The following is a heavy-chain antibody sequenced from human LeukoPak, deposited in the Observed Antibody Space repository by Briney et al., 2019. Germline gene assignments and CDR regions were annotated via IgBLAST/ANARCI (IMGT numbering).Heavy chain of an antibody. D-gene: IGHD6-25*01. CDR1: GGSISSYY. CDR2: IYYSGST. V-gene: IGHV4-59*08. CDR3: ARQQRADAFDI. Sequence: SSETLSLTRTVSGGSISSYYWSWMRQPPGKGLEWIGYIYYSGSTNYNPSLKSRVTISVDTSKNQFSLKLSSVTAADTAVYYCARQQRADAFDIWGQGTMVTVFS. J-gene: IGHJ3*02.